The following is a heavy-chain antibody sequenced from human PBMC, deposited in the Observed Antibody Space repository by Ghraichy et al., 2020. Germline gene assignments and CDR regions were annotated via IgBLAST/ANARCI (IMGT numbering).Heavy chain of an antibody. J-gene: IGHJ4*02. CDR1: GGSFNGYY. CDR2: INHSGST. Sequence: SETLSLTCAVYGGSFNGYYWNWIRQPPGKGLEWIGEINHSGSTSYNPSLKSRVTISVDTSKNQFSLKLSSVTAADTAVYYCARSGGYDYYFDYWGQGILVTVSS. D-gene: IGHD5-12*01. V-gene: IGHV4-34*01. CDR3: ARSGGYDYYFDY.